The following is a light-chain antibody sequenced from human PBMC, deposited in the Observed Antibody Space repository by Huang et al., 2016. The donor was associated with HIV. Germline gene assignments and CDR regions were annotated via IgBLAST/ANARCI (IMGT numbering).Light chain of an antibody. J-gene: IGKJ2*01. V-gene: IGKV3-11*01. CDR1: QSVSSY. CDR3: QQHSNWPL. CDR2: DTS. Sequence: ELVLTQSPATLSLSPGQRATLSCRASQSVSSYLAWYHQKPGQAPRLIIYDTSKRATGVPARFSGSGSGTDFTLTINRLEPEDFAVYYCQQHSNWPLLGQGTKLEI.